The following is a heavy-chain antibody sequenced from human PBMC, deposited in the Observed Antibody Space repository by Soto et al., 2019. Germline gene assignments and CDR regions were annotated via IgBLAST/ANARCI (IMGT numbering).Heavy chain of an antibody. J-gene: IGHJ6*03. CDR3: AKGLYCSGGSCYSEGAFRDYYYYYYMDV. CDR2: ISGSGGST. V-gene: IGHV3-23*01. D-gene: IGHD2-15*01. Sequence: GGSLRLSCAASGFTFSSYAMSWVRQAPGKGLEWVSAISGSGGSTYYAYSVKGRFTISRDNSKNTLYLQMNSLRAEDTAVYYCAKGLYCSGGSCYSEGAFRDYYYYYYMDVWGKGTTVTVSS. CDR1: GFTFSSYA.